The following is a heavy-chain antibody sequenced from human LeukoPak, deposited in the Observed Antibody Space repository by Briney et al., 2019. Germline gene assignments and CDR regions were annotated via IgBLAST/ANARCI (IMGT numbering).Heavy chain of an antibody. CDR2: ISSSSSYT. CDR3: ARLQSSGWYGRNFDY. V-gene: IGHV3-21*01. J-gene: IGHJ4*02. Sequence: GGSLRLSCAASGFTFSSYTMNWVRQAPGKGLEWVSSISSSSSYTYYADSVKGRFTISRDNAKNSLYLQMNSLRAEDTAVYYCARLQSSGWYGRNFDYWGQGTRVTVSS. D-gene: IGHD6-19*01. CDR1: GFTFSSYT.